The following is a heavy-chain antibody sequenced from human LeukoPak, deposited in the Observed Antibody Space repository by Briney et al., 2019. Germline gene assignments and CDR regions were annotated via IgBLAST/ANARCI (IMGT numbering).Heavy chain of an antibody. V-gene: IGHV4-59*01. J-gene: IGHJ4*02. CDR3: ARGIDY. Sequence: SETLSLTCTVSGGSISSYYWSWIRQPPGKGLEWIGYIYYRGSTNYSPSLKSRVTISVDTSKNQFSLKLSSVTAADTAVYYCARGIDYWGQGTLVTVSS. CDR1: GGSISSYY. CDR2: IYYRGST.